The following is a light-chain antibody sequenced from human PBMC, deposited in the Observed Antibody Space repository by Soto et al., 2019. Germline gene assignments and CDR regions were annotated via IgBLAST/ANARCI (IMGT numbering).Light chain of an antibody. CDR1: SSDVGGYNY. CDR2: DVS. V-gene: IGLV2-14*01. CDR3: SSYTGSSTLV. Sequence: QSALTQPASVSGSPGQSITISCTGNSSDVGGYNYVSWYQQYPGKAPKLMIYDVSNRPSGVSNRFSGSKSGNTASLTISGLQAEDEADYYCSSYTGSSTLVFGGGTKVTVL. J-gene: IGLJ2*01.